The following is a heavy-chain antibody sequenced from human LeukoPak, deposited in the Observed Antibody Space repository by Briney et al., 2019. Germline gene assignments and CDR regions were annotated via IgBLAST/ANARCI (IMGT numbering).Heavy chain of an antibody. CDR3: ARASSYDGATRYNPAWFGP. Sequence: SETLSLTCANYGGPFSGSFWSWIRQPPGKGLEWIGEINDTGGSNYNPSLKSRVTISIDTSNNQFSLRLTSVTAADTAVYYCARASSYDGATRYNPAWFGPWGQGTLVTVSS. CDR1: GGPFSGSF. CDR2: INDTGGS. V-gene: IGHV4-34*01. J-gene: IGHJ5*02. D-gene: IGHD3-16*01.